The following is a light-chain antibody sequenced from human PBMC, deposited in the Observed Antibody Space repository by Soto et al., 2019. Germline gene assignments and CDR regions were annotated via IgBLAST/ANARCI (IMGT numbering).Light chain of an antibody. CDR2: GAS. J-gene: IGKJ5*01. Sequence: EIVLTQSPCSLYLPQGERATLSCRASQSVTSNYLAWYQQRPGQAPRLPVFGASSRVLGIPDRFSGSGSGTDFTLTISRLEPEDFAVYYCHHYGSSPLTFGHGARLEFK. CDR3: HHYGSSPLT. V-gene: IGKV3-20*01. CDR1: QSVTSNY.